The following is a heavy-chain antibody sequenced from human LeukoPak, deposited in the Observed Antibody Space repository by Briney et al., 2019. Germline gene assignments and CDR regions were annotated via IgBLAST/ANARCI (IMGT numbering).Heavy chain of an antibody. CDR3: ARILVGYSSGWYYFDY. Sequence: SGPALVKPTQTPTLTCTFSGFSLSTSGMCVSWIRQPPGKALEWLARIDWDDDKYYSTSLKTRLTISKDTSKNQVVLTMTNMDPVDTATYYCARILVGYSSGWYYFDYWGQGTLVTVSS. D-gene: IGHD6-19*01. CDR1: GFSLSTSGMC. J-gene: IGHJ4*02. CDR2: IDWDDDK. V-gene: IGHV2-70*11.